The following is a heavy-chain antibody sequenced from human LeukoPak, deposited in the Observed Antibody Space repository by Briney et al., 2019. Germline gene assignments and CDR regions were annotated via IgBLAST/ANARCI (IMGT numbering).Heavy chain of an antibody. CDR1: GYTFTSYG. J-gene: IGHJ6*02. V-gene: IGHV1-18*01. D-gene: IGHD5-18*01. CDR2: ISAYNGNT. CDR3: ARHARGYSYGYYYYYGMDV. Sequence: ASVKVSCKASGYTFTSYGISWVRRAPGQGLEWMGWISAYNGNTNYARKLQGRVTMTTDTSTSTAYMELRSLRSDDTAVYYCARHARGYSYGYYYYYGMDVWGQGTTVTVSS.